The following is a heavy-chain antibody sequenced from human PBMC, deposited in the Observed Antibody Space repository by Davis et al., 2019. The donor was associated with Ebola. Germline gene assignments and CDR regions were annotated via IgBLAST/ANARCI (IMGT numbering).Heavy chain of an antibody. J-gene: IGHJ4*02. Sequence: ASVKVSCKASGYTFTDYNIHWMRQAPGQGLEWLGRVILKSGATNYAQKFQGRVTMTRDTSISTAYVELSRLTSDDTAVYYCARGHNYAHEYWGQGTLVTVSS. CDR3: ARGHNYAHEY. CDR1: GYTFTDYN. D-gene: IGHD4-11*01. CDR2: VILKSGAT. V-gene: IGHV1-2*06.